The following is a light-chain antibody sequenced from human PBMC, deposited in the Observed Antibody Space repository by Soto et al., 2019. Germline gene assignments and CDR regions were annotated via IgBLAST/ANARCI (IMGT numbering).Light chain of an antibody. CDR1: SSDVGGYNY. Sequence: SVLTQPGSLFGSPGLSITISCTGTSSDVGGYNYVSWYQQLPGKAPKLMIYEVSNRPSGVSIRFSGSKSGNTASLTISGLRAEDEADYYCNSYTTTSTPYVFGTGTKVTVL. CDR2: EVS. CDR3: NSYTTTSTPYV. V-gene: IGLV2-14*01. J-gene: IGLJ1*01.